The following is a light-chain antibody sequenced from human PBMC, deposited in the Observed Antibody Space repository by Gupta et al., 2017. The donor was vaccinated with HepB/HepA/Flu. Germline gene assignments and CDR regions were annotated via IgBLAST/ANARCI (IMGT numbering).Light chain of an antibody. Sequence: DIGLTQSPDSLTFSLGERATINCKSSQNRLSSSDNYKYLAWYQQKPGQPPSLLIYWASTRQSGVPDRFSGSGSGTDFTLTISSLQGEDVAIYYCRQDYNEPLAFGGGTKLEIK. V-gene: IGKV4-1*01. CDR2: WAS. J-gene: IGKJ4*01. CDR1: QNRLSSSDNYKY. CDR3: RQDYNEPLA.